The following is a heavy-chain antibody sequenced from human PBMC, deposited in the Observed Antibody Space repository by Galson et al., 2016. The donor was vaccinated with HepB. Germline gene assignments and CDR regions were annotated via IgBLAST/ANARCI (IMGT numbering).Heavy chain of an antibody. Sequence: SLRLSCAASGFAFRTYGMHWVRQAPGKGLEWVAVISYDGSNEYYADSVKGRFTVSRDNSKNTMYLQINSLRVEDTAVYYCAKVGSGYDVWGQGALVTGSS. J-gene: IGHJ4*02. D-gene: IGHD5-12*01. CDR2: ISYDGSNE. CDR1: GFAFRTYG. CDR3: AKVGSGYDV. V-gene: IGHV3-30*18.